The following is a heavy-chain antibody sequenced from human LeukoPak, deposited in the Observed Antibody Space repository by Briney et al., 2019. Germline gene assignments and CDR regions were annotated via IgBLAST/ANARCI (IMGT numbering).Heavy chain of an antibody. V-gene: IGHV4-38-2*01. CDR2: IYHSGKT. Sequence: PSETLSLTCDVSGHPISSAFYWGWIRQPPGKGLEWIATIYHSGKTYYSPSLRSRITASKDASRNQLSLNLSSVTAADTAVYYCVGQTDIFFYYYIDAWGRGTTVTISS. D-gene: IGHD3-3*02. J-gene: IGHJ6*03. CDR1: GHPISSAFY. CDR3: VGQTDIFFYYYIDA.